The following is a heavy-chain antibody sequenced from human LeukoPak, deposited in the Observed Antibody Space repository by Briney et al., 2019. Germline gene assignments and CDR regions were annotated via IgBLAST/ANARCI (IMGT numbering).Heavy chain of an antibody. J-gene: IGHJ6*03. CDR2: ISSNNDYI. V-gene: IGHV3-21*01. CDR3: ARNERSGYSYFYYYMDV. CDR1: GFTLSSCG. D-gene: IGHD3-3*01. Sequence: GTSLRLSCAASGFTLSSCGMHWVRQAPGKGLEWVSSISSNNDYIYYADSVKGRFTISRDNAKNSLYLQLNSLRAEDTAVYYCARNERSGYSYFYYYMDVWGKGTTVTVSS.